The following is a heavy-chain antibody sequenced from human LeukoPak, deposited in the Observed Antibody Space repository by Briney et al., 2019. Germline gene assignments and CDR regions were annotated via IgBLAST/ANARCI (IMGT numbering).Heavy chain of an antibody. CDR3: ASPMIGRKLGFDP. V-gene: IGHV1-69*04. CDR2: IIPILGIA. D-gene: IGHD3-22*01. Sequence: ASVKVSCKASGGTFSSYAISWVRRAPGQGLEWMGRIIPILGIANYAQKFQGRVTITADKSTSTAYMELSSLRSEDTAVYYCASPMIGRKLGFDPWGQGTLVTVSS. J-gene: IGHJ5*02. CDR1: GGTFSSYA.